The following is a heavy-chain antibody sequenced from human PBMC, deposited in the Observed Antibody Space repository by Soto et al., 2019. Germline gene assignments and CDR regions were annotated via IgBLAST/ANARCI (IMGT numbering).Heavy chain of an antibody. Sequence: SLRLSCADSGVTFNGYAMNWVRQAPGKGLEWVSSVSGSGDNTYYTDSVQGRFAISRVNSKRTLYLQMDSLRVEDTALYYCARRNGDGAFDIWGQGTMVTVSS. CDR3: ARRNGDGAFDI. V-gene: IGHV3-23*01. CDR2: VSGSGDNT. CDR1: GVTFNGYA. J-gene: IGHJ3*02. D-gene: IGHD3-10*01.